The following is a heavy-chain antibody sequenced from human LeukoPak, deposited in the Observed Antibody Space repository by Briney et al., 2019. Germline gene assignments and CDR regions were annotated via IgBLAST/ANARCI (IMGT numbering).Heavy chain of an antibody. D-gene: IGHD6-13*01. CDR3: AREEGAVGYSSSWYTNWFDT. V-gene: IGHV7-4-1*02. CDR1: GYTFTSYA. Sequence: GASVKVSCKASGYTFTSYAMNWVRQAPGQGLEWMGWINTNTGNPTYAQGFTGRFVFSLDTSVSTAYLQISSLRAEDTAVYYCAREEGAVGYSSSWYTNWFDTWGQGTLVTVSS. CDR2: INTNTGNP. J-gene: IGHJ5*02.